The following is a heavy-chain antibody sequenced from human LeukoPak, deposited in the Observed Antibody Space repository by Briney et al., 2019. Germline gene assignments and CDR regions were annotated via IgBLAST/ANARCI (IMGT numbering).Heavy chain of an antibody. CDR1: GGSISSGGYY. Sequence: PSETLSLTCTVSGGSISSGGYYWSWIHQHPGKGLEWIGYIYYSGSTYYNPSLKSRVTISVDTSKNQFSLKLNSVTPEDTAVYYCARAPSGSSWYNYYGMDVWGQGTTVTVSS. V-gene: IGHV4-31*03. CDR2: IYYSGST. D-gene: IGHD6-13*01. CDR3: ARAPSGSSWYNYYGMDV. J-gene: IGHJ6*02.